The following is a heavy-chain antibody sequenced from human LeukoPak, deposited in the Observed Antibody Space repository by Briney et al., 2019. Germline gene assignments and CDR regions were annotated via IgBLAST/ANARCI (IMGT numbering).Heavy chain of an antibody. J-gene: IGHJ4*02. D-gene: IGHD1-26*01. CDR1: GGSFSGDY. Sequence: PSETLSLTCAVYGGSFSGDYWIWIRQTPEKGLEWIGEINHSGITNYNPSFKSRVAISVDTSKNQFSLKLSSVTAADTAIDYCAKAPGWPAGRSGSLLYWGQGTLVTVSS. CDR3: AKAPGWPAGRSGSLLY. V-gene: IGHV4-34*01. CDR2: INHSGIT.